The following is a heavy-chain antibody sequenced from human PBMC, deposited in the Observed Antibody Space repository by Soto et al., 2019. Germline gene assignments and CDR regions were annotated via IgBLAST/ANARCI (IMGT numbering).Heavy chain of an antibody. V-gene: IGHV4-34*01. CDR3: GIGGVAAAGTSSYLKYGGMDV. CDR1: GGSFSGYY. D-gene: IGHD6-13*01. Sequence: SETLSLTCAVYGGSFSGYYWSWIRQPPGKGLEWIGEINHSGSTNYNPSLKSRVTISVDTSKNQFSLKLSSVTAADTAVYYCGIGGVAAAGTSSYLKYGGMDVWDEGIKLSIYS. J-gene: IGHJ6*04. CDR2: INHSGST.